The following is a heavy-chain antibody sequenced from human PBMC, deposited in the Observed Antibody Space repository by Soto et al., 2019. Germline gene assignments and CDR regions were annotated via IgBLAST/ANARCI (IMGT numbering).Heavy chain of an antibody. Sequence: QVQLVQSGAEVQKPGASVKVSCKASGYTFTSYDINWVRQDTGKGLEWMGWMNPNSGNTGYAQKCQGRVTMTRNTSISTAYMELSSLRSDDTAVQYCARPHDRSGYDHWGQGTLGTVSS. CDR1: GYTFTSYD. D-gene: IGHD3-22*01. CDR2: MNPNSGNT. CDR3: ARPHDRSGYDH. J-gene: IGHJ4*02. V-gene: IGHV1-8*01.